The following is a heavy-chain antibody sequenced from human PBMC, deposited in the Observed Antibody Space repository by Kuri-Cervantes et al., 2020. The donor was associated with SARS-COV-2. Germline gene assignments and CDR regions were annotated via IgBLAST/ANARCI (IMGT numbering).Heavy chain of an antibody. CDR2: TYYRSKWYN. CDR3: ARGKYSYGDYYYGMDV. V-gene: IGHV6-1*01. J-gene: IGHJ6*02. D-gene: IGHD5-18*01. Sequence: SCAISGDSVSSNSAAWNWIRQSPSRGLEWLGRTYYRSKWYNDYAVSVKSRITINPDTSKNQFSLQLNSVTPEDTAVYYCARGKYSYGDYYYGMDVWGQGTTVTVPS. CDR1: GDSVSSNSAA.